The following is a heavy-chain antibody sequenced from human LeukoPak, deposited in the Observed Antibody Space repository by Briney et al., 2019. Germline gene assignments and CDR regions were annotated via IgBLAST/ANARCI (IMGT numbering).Heavy chain of an antibody. J-gene: IGHJ6*02. CDR3: AREGPIHYCSGGSCCPGYYYYYGMDV. CDR2: ISYDGSNK. D-gene: IGHD2-15*01. V-gene: IGHV3-30-3*01. Sequence: GGSLRLSCAASGFTFSSYAMHWVRQAPGKGLEWVAVISYDGSNKYYADSVKGRFTISRDNSKNTLYLQMNSLRAEDTAVYYCAREGPIHYCSGGSCCPGYYYYYGMDVWGQGTTVTVSS. CDR1: GFTFSSYA.